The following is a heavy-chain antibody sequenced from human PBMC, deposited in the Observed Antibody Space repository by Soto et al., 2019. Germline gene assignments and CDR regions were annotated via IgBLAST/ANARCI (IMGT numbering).Heavy chain of an antibody. D-gene: IGHD2-15*01. V-gene: IGHV1-3*01. J-gene: IGHJ4*02. CDR3: ASGARDY. CDR1: GYTKTSYA. CDR2: INAGNGNT. Sequence: ASVKVRCKASGYTKTSYAMHWARQAPGQRLEWMGWINAGNGNTKYSQKFQGRVTITRDTSASAAYMELSSLSSEDTAVYYCASGARDYWGQGTLVTVSS.